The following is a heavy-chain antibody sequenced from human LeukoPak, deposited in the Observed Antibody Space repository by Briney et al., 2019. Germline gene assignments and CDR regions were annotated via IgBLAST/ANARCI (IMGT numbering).Heavy chain of an antibody. CDR1: GYTFTMFY. CDR3: WREQRGGLSGSLGVLFASYYTYYYMDV. CDR2: INPSDGAT. V-gene: IGHV1-46*01. D-gene: IGHD2-15*01. Sequence: ASVKVSCKASGYTFTMFYTHWVRQAPGQGLEWMGMINPSDGATTYAHRFQGRVTMTRDMSTTTVYMDLRSLISEDTGVYFCWREQRGGLSGSLGVLFASYYTYYYMDVWGRGTTVTVSS. J-gene: IGHJ6*03.